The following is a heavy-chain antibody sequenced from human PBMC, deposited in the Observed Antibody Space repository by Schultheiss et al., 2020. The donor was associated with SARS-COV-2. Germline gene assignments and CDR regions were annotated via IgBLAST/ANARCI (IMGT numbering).Heavy chain of an antibody. J-gene: IGHJ5*02. V-gene: IGHV4-59*12. Sequence: SETLSLTCAVYGGSFSGYYWSWIRQPPGKGLEWIGYIYYSGSTNYNPSLKSRVTISVDTSKNQFSLKLSSVTAADTAVYYCARKGSMITFGGVIVGNWFDPWGQGTLVTVSS. CDR2: IYYSGST. CDR3: ARKGSMITFGGVIVGNWFDP. D-gene: IGHD3-16*02. CDR1: GGSFSGYY.